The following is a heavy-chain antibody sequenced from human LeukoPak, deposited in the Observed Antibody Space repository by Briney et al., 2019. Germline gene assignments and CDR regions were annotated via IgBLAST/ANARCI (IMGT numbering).Heavy chain of an antibody. Sequence: GGSLRLSCAASGFTFSHYWMTWVRQAPGKGLQWVANIKQDGSEQYYLDSVKGRFIISRDDAKSSMNLQMNRLRAEDTAVYYCERGDLLGLTTGHFDYWGQGTLVTVSS. CDR1: GFTFSHYW. CDR3: ERGDLLGLTTGHFDY. V-gene: IGHV3-7*03. CDR2: IKQDGSEQ. J-gene: IGHJ4*02. D-gene: IGHD4-11*01.